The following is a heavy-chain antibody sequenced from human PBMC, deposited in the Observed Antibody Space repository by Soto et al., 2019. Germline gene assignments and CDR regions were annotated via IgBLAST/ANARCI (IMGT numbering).Heavy chain of an antibody. CDR1: GFTFSSYA. J-gene: IGHJ6*03. CDR3: AKSGVLIADYFYYLDV. Sequence: EVQLLESGGGLVQPGGSLRLSCAASGFTFSSYAMTWVRQAPGKGLEWVSEIGGSGGSTNYADSVKGRFTISRDNSKNTLYLQMNSLRAEDTAVYYCAKSGVLIADYFYYLDVWGKGTTVTVSS. D-gene: IGHD2-21*01. CDR2: IGGSGGST. V-gene: IGHV3-23*01.